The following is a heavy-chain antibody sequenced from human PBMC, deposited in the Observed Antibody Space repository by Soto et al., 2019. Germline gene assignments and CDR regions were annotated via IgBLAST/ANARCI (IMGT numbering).Heavy chain of an antibody. D-gene: IGHD5-18*01. CDR2: IDPSDSQT. V-gene: IGHV5-10-1*01. CDR3: ARQIYGSDTGPNFQYYFDS. CDR1: GYSFAGYW. J-gene: IGHJ4*02. Sequence: GESLKISCKGSGYSFAGYWITWVRQKPGKGLEWMGRIDPSDSQTYYSPSFRGHVTISVTKSITTVFLQWSSLRASDTAMYYCARQIYGSDTGPNFQYYFDSWGQGTPVTVSS.